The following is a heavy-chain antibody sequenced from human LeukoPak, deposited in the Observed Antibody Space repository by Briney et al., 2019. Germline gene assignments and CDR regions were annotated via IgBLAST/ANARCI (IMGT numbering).Heavy chain of an antibody. D-gene: IGHD2-15*01. Sequence: ASVKVSCKASGYTFTGYYMHWVRQAPGQGLEWMGWINPNSGGTNYAQKFQGRVAMTRDTSISTAYMELSRLRSDDTAVYYCARGLRGYCSGGSCYYPHAFDIWGQGTMVTVSS. J-gene: IGHJ3*02. CDR3: ARGLRGYCSGGSCYYPHAFDI. CDR1: GYTFTGYY. CDR2: INPNSGGT. V-gene: IGHV1-2*02.